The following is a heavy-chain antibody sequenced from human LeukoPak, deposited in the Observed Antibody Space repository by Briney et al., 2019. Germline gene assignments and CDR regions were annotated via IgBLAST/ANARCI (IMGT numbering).Heavy chain of an antibody. V-gene: IGHV4-59*08. CDR2: TYYSGTT. J-gene: IGHJ4*02. D-gene: IGHD2-2*01. CDR3: ARRGRSSTDPFEY. CDR1: GGSINTYY. Sequence: PETLSLTCTVSGGSINTYYWYWVRQPPGKGLEWIGYTYYSGTTKYSVALESRVTLSLDAPKNQIFLRLTSVTAADTAVYYCARRGRSSTDPFEYWGQGTLVTVSS.